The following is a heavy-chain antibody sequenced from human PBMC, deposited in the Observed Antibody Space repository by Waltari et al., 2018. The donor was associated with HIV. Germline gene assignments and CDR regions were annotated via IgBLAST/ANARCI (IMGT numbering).Heavy chain of an antibody. V-gene: IGHV1-69*01. J-gene: IGHJ6*02. D-gene: IGHD4-17*01. CDR1: VGTFSAYA. CDR2: SIPILGST. CDR3: ARGDSGDYVAYGMDV. Sequence: QVQLVQSGAAVQKPGSSVKVSCKASVGTFSAYAISWVRQAPGQGLEWRGGSIPILGSTNCAHKVQGRVTITADESTSTAYMELRSLRSEDTAVYYCARGDSGDYVAYGMDVWGQGTTVTVSS.